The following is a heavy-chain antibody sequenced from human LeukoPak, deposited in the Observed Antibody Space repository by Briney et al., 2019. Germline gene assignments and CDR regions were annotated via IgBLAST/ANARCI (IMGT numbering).Heavy chain of an antibody. D-gene: IGHD3-22*01. V-gene: IGHV3-33*01. CDR3: ARDGGAALITMIRESYYFDY. CDR1: GFTFRSYG. J-gene: IGHJ4*02. Sequence: PGRSLRLSCAASGFTFRSYGMHWVRQAPGKGLEWVAVIWYDGSNKYYADPVKGRFTISRDNSKNTLYLQMNSLSAEDTAVYYCARDGGAALITMIRESYYFDYWGQGTLVTVSS. CDR2: IWYDGSNK.